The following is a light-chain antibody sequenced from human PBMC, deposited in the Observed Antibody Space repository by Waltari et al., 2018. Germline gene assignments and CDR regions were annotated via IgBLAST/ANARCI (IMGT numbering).Light chain of an antibody. J-gene: IGKJ1*01. Sequence: DIVMTQSPDSLTVSLGERATINCKSSQTVFYNSDNKNYLSWYQQKPGQPPKLLIYWASTRESGCPDRFSGSGSGIEFDLTISDLQAEDVAVYFCQQYFDTPWTFGRGTKVEVK. V-gene: IGKV4-1*01. CDR2: WAS. CDR1: QTVFYNSDNKNY. CDR3: QQYFDTPWT.